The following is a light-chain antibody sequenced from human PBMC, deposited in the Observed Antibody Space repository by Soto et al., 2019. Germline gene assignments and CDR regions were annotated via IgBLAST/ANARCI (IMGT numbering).Light chain of an antibody. V-gene: IGLV2-14*01. CDR2: DVN. J-gene: IGLJ1*01. CDR1: SSDLGGNNY. CDR3: SSSTSSSTYV. Sequence: QSALTQPASVSGSPGQSIAISCTGTSSDLGGNNYVSWYQQHADKAPKLMIYDVNYRPSGVSDRFSGSKSGNTASLTISGLQAEDEADYYCSSSTSSSTYVFGTGTKLTVL.